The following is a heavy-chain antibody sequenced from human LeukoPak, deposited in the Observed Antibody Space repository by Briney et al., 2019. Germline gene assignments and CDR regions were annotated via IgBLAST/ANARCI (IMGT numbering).Heavy chain of an antibody. CDR2: ISYSGST. V-gene: IGHV4-59*01. CDR3: ARQHRGYSGYDYFYY. CDR1: GGSIISYS. Sequence: PSETLSLTCTVSGGSIISYSWSWIRQPPGKGLEWIGYISYSGSTNYNPSLKSRVTISVDTSKNQFSLKLSSVTAADTAVFYCARQHRGYSGYDYFYYWGQGTLVTVSS. D-gene: IGHD5-12*01. J-gene: IGHJ4*02.